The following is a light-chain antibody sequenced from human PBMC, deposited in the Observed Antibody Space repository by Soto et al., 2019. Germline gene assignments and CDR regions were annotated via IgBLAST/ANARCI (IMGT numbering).Light chain of an antibody. Sequence: DIQMTQSPSTLSGSVGDRVTITCRASQTISSWLAWYQQKPGKAPKLLIYAAYSLQSGVQSRFSGSGSGTNFTLTIRNLQPEEFATYYCMQTYSNPWTFGQGTRLEI. CDR3: MQTYSNPWT. J-gene: IGKJ5*01. CDR1: QTISSW. V-gene: IGKV1-39*01. CDR2: AAY.